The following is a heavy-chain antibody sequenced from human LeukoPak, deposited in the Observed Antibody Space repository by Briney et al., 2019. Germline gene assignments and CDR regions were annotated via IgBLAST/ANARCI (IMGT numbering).Heavy chain of an antibody. Sequence: ASVKVSCKASGYTFTGYYMHWVRQAPGQGLEWMGWINPNSGGTNYAQKFQGRVTMTRDTSISTAYMELSRLRSDDTAVYYCARLLRYSSSGTGNYWGQGTLVTVSS. CDR1: GYTFTGYY. D-gene: IGHD6-13*01. J-gene: IGHJ4*02. CDR2: INPNSGGT. CDR3: ARLLRYSSSGTGNY. V-gene: IGHV1-2*02.